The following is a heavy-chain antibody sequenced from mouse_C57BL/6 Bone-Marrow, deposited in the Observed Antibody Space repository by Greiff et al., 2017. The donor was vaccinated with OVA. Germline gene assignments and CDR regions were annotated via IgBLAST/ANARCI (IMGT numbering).Heavy chain of an antibody. CDR3: ARRTSKRSSFDD. CDR1: GYTFTSYW. Sequence: QVQLQQPGAELVRPGSSVKLSCKASGYTFTSYWMHWVKQRPIQGLEWIGNIDPSDSETHSNQTFKDKATLTVAKSSSTAYMQLSSLTSEDSAVYYCARRTSKRSSFDDWGQGTTLTVSS. V-gene: IGHV1-52*01. CDR2: IDPSDSET. J-gene: IGHJ2*01.